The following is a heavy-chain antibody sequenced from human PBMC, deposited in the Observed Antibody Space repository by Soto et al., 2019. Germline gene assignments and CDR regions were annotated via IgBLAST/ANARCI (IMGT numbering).Heavy chain of an antibody. D-gene: IGHD1-1*01. CDR2: ISDRGDTT. J-gene: IGHJ4*02. Sequence: GSLRLSCAASGFTISSNAMYWVRQAPGKGLEWVSGISDRGDTTHYADSVKGRFTISRDTSKNTLYLQLNALRADDSAVYYCAKDKPGTTSFDYWGQGTLVTVSS. V-gene: IGHV3-23*01. CDR1: GFTISSNA. CDR3: AKDKPGTTSFDY.